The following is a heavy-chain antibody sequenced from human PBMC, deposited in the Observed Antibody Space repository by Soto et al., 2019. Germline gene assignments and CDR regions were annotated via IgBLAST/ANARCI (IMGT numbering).Heavy chain of an antibody. D-gene: IGHD3-3*01. CDR1: GFTFSNYA. J-gene: IGHJ6*02. CDR3: GRSITIFGARPEFYDGLDV. V-gene: IGHV3-30*03. Sequence: HPGGSLRLSCAPSGFTFSNYAMHWVRQAPGKGPEWVAVISYDGSDNYYADSVKGRFTISRDNSKNMLYLQMNSLRVEDTAVYFCGRSITIFGARPEFYDGLDVWGQGTTVTVSS. CDR2: ISYDGSDN.